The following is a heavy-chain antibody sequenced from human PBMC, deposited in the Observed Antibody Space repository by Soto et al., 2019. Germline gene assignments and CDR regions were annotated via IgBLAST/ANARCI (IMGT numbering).Heavy chain of an antibody. D-gene: IGHD3-10*01. Sequence: EAQLVESGGDLVQPGGSLRLSCAASGFTFSNYWMTWVRQAPGKGLEWVANIKQDGSEKHYVDSVKGRFTISRDNAKNSLYLQMNSLRAEDTAVYYCARVFYDGSGSYARTIDHWGQGTLVTVSS. CDR3: ARVFYDGSGSYARTIDH. V-gene: IGHV3-7*05. J-gene: IGHJ4*02. CDR2: IKQDGSEK. CDR1: GFTFSNYW.